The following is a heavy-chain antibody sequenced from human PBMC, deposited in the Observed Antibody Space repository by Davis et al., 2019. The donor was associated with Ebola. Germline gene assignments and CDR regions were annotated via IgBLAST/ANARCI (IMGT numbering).Heavy chain of an antibody. Sequence: GGSLRLSCKGSGYRFTSYWIAWVRQMPGKGLEWMGKIDLRDSYTDYSPSFQGHVTISADRSISTAYVQWSSLKASDSAMYYCASDLRYYYDSGAREFALDIWGQGTMVTVSS. D-gene: IGHD3-22*01. CDR1: GYRFTSYW. CDR2: IDLRDSYT. CDR3: ASDLRYYYDSGAREFALDI. V-gene: IGHV5-10-1*01. J-gene: IGHJ3*02.